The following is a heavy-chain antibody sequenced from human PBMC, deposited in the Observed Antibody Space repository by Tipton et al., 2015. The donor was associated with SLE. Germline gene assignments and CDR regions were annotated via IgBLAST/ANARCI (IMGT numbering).Heavy chain of an antibody. CDR1: GFTFSSYA. CDR3: AKSQGLTLLRGEDIDY. J-gene: IGHJ4*02. V-gene: IGHV3-30*02. CDR2: IRFDGSNK. Sequence: SLRLSCAASGFTFSSYAMHWVRQAPGKWLEWVAFIRFDGSNKYYADSVKGRFTISRDNSKNALYLQMNSLRAEDTAVYYCAKSQGLTLLRGEDIDYWGQGTQATVSS. D-gene: IGHD2-15*01.